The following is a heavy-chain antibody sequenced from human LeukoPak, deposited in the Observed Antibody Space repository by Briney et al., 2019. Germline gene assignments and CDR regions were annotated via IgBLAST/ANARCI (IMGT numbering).Heavy chain of an antibody. V-gene: IGHV4-59*01. CDR2: IRYTGST. CDR1: GGSISSYY. J-gene: IGHJ6*02. Sequence: PSETLSLTCTVSGGSISSYYWSWIRQPPWKGLEGIGYIRYTGSTNYTPSVKSRVTISVDTSKYQFSLKLSSVTAADTAVYYCARGPGYCSSTSCYGPYYYYGMDVWGQGTTVTVSS. CDR3: ARGPGYCSSTSCYGPYYYYGMDV. D-gene: IGHD2-2*01.